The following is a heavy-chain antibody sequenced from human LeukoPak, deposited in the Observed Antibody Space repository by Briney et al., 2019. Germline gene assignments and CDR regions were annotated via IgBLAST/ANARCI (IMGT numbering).Heavy chain of an antibody. Sequence: GGSLRLSCAASGFTFSSYSMNWVRQAPGKGLERVSYISSSSSTIYYADSVKGRFTISRDNAKNSLYLQMNSLRDEDTAVYYCARYGSGSYNRPFDYWGQGTLVTVSS. CDR3: ARYGSGSYNRPFDY. V-gene: IGHV3-48*02. CDR1: GFTFSSYS. D-gene: IGHD3-10*01. J-gene: IGHJ4*02. CDR2: ISSSSSTI.